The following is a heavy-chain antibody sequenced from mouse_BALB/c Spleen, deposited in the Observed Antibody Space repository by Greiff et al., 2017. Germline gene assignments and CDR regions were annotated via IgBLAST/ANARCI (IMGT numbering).Heavy chain of an antibody. CDR3: ARRVYYGSYYFDY. D-gene: IGHD2-2*01. CDR2: IDPENGNT. V-gene: IGHV14-1*02. CDR1: GFNITDYY. J-gene: IGHJ2*01. Sequence: VQLQQSGAELVRPGALVKLSCKASGFNITDYYMHWVKQRPEQGLEWIGWIDPENGNTIYDPKFQGKASITADTSSNTAYLQLSSLTSEDTAVYYCARRVYYGSYYFDYWGQGTTLTVSS.